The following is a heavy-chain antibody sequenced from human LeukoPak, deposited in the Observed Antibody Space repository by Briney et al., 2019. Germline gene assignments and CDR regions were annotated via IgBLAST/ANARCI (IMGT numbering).Heavy chain of an antibody. Sequence: PGGSLRLSCAASGFTFSNSWMSWVRQAPGKRLEWVAEINLDGSGRYYVDSVRGRFTISRDNAKNSVFLQLNSLRAEDTAAYYCGSFDVYWGQGTLVTVSS. D-gene: IGHD6-6*01. CDR3: GSFDVY. V-gene: IGHV3-7*01. CDR2: INLDGSGR. J-gene: IGHJ4*02. CDR1: GFTFSNSW.